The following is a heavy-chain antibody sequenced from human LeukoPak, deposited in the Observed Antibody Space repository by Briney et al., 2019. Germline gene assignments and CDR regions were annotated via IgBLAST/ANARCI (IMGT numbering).Heavy chain of an antibody. V-gene: IGHV3-21*01. CDR1: GFTFDTYT. Sequence: PGGSLRLSCVASGFTFDTYTMNWVRQAPGKGLEWVSSISSKSGYIHYADSVKGRFIISRDNAKNSLSLQMNSLRAEDTAVYYCARVRTAYYPDYRGQGTLVTVSS. CDR3: ARVRTAYYPDY. D-gene: IGHD3/OR15-3a*01. CDR2: ISSKSGYI. J-gene: IGHJ4*02.